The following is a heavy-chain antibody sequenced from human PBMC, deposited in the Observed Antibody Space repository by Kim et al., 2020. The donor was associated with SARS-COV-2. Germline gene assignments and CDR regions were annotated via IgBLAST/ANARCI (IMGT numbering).Heavy chain of an antibody. Sequence: GESLKISCKGSGYSFTSYWIGWVRQMPGKGLEWMGIIYPGDSDTRYSPSFQGQVTISADKSISTAYLQWSSLKASDTAMYYCARLISPTGYSSSTRGVFDYWGQGTLVTVSS. CDR1: GYSFTSYW. CDR2: IYPGDSDT. V-gene: IGHV5-51*03. D-gene: IGHD6-13*01. J-gene: IGHJ4*02. CDR3: ARLISPTGYSSSTRGVFDY.